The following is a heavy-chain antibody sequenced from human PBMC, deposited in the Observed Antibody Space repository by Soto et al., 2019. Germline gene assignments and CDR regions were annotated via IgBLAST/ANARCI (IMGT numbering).Heavy chain of an antibody. V-gene: IGHV3-23*01. CDR2: TSSGGGRT. J-gene: IGHJ3*02. Sequence: GGSLRLSCAASGFTFSNYAMSWVRQAPGKGLEWVSDTSSGGGRTNYADSVRGRFTISRDNSKNTLYLQMNSLRTEDTAVYYCAKALTGASAFDIWGQGAMVTVSS. CDR1: GFTFSNYA. CDR3: AKALTGASAFDI. D-gene: IGHD1-26*01.